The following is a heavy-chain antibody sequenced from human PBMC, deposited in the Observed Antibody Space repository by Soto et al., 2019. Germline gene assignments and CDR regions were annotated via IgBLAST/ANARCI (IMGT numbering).Heavy chain of an antibody. CDR1: GFTFSSYA. CDR3: AKDRQDYYDSSGYYLGAFDI. V-gene: IGHV3-23*01. CDR2: ISGSGGST. J-gene: IGHJ3*02. Sequence: GGSLRLSCAASGFTFSSYAMSWVRQAPGKGLEWVSAISGSGGSTYYADSGKGRFTISRDNSKNTLYLQMNSLRAEDTAVYYCAKDRQDYYDSSGYYLGAFDIWGQGTMVTVSS. D-gene: IGHD3-22*01.